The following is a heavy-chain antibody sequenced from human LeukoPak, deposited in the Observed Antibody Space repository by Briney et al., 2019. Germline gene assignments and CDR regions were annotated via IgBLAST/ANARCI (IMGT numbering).Heavy chain of an antibody. CDR1: GGSISSYY. D-gene: IGHD3-22*01. Sequence: PSETLSLTCTVSGGSISSYYRSWIRQPPGKGLEWIGYIYYSGSTNYNPSLKSRVTISVDTSKNQFSLKLSSVTAADTAVYYCARGRTLYYDSSGYYCDYWGQGTLVTVSS. CDR3: ARGRTLYYDSSGYYCDY. CDR2: IYYSGST. V-gene: IGHV4-59*12. J-gene: IGHJ4*02.